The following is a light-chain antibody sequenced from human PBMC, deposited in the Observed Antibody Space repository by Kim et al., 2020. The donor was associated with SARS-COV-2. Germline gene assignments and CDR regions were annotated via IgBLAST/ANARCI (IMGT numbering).Light chain of an antibody. Sequence: VPQGQTASITCSGDKLGDKYACWYQQKPGQSPVLVIYQDSKRPSGIPERFSGSNSGNTATLTISGTQAMDEADYYCQAWDSSTVVFGGGTQLTVL. CDR1: KLGDKY. V-gene: IGLV3-1*01. CDR2: QDS. J-gene: IGLJ2*01. CDR3: QAWDSSTVV.